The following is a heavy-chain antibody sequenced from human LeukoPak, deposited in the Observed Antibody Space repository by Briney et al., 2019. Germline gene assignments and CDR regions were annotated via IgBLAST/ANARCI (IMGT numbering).Heavy chain of an antibody. V-gene: IGHV3-23*01. J-gene: IGHJ3*02. CDR1: GFTFSSYA. CDR2: ISGSGGST. D-gene: IGHD3-10*01. CDR3: AKDCRITMVRGVISTDAFDI. Sequence: GGSLRLSCAASGFTFSSYAMSWGRQAPGKGLEWVSAISGSGGSTYYAHSVKGRFTISRDNSKNTLYLQMNSLRAEDTAVYYCAKDCRITMVRGVISTDAFDIWGQGTMVTVSS.